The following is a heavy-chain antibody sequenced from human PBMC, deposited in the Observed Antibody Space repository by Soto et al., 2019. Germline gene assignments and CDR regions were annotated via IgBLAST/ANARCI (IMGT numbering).Heavy chain of an antibody. CDR2: IYYSGST. CDR3: ARLGDSSGYYYWYFDY. J-gene: IGHJ4*02. V-gene: IGHV4-59*01. D-gene: IGHD3-22*01. CDR1: GGSISSYY. Sequence: TLSLTCTVSGGSISSYYWSWIRQPPGKGLEWIGYIYYSGSTNYNPSLKSRVTISVDTSKNQFSLKLSSVTAADTAVYYCARLGDSSGYYYWYFDYWGQGTLVTVSS.